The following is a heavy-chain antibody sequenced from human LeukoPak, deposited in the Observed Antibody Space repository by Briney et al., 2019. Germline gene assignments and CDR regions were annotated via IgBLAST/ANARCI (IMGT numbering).Heavy chain of an antibody. CDR3: ARGGPWRSEVYFDL. J-gene: IGHJ2*01. V-gene: IGHV3-13*01. D-gene: IGHD6-25*01. CDR2: IGTAGDT. Sequence: GGSLRVSCAASGFTFSSYDMHWVRQATGKGLEWVSTIGTAGDTYYPGSVKGRFTISRENAKNSLYLQMNSLRAGDTAVYYCARGGPWRSEVYFDLWGRGTLVTVSS. CDR1: GFTFSSYD.